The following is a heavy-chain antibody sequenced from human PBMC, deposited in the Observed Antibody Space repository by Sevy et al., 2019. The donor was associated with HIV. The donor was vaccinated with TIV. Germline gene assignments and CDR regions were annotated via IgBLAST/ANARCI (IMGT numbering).Heavy chain of an antibody. V-gene: IGHV3-74*01. Sequence: GGSLRLSCAASGFTFSNYWMHWVRQAPGKGLVWVSRIKTDGSSRDSADSVKGRFFISRDNAKNLVYLQMDSLGAEDTAVYDCAREGDTVLVPTAGDAFDFWGQGTMVTVSS. CDR3: AREGDTVLVPTAGDAFDF. CDR2: IKTDGSSR. CDR1: GFTFSNYW. D-gene: IGHD2-2*01. J-gene: IGHJ3*01.